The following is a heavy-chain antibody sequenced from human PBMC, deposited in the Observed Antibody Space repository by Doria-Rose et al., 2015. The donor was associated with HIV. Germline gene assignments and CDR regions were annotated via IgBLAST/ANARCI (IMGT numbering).Heavy chain of an antibody. Sequence: QVQLVQSGAEGQKTGASVKVSCKAAGYTFTDYYIQWLRPAPGSWLEWMGLINPNSGGTNYARKFQGRVTMTRDTSISTAYMELSSLRSDDTAVYHCARSDFHHAFDIWGQGTVVTVSS. J-gene: IGHJ3*02. CDR1: GYTFTDYY. V-gene: IGHV1-2*02. CDR3: ARSDFHHAFDI. CDR2: INPNSGGT.